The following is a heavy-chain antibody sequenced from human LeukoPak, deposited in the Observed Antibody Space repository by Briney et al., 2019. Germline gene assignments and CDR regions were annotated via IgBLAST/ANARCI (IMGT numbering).Heavy chain of an antibody. J-gene: IGHJ6*03. D-gene: IGHD2-2*01. V-gene: IGHV4-34*01. Sequence: SETLSLTCAVSGGSFSGYYWSWIRQPPGKGLEWLGEINHSGITSYNPSLKSRVTISVDTSKNQFSLKLSSVTAADTAVYYCARTEYQLNYYMDVWGKGTTVTISS. CDR1: GGSFSGYY. CDR3: ARTEYQLNYYMDV. CDR2: INHSGIT.